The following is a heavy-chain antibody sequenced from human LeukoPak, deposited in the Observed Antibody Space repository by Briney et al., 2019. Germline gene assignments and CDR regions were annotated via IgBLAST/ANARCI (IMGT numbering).Heavy chain of an antibody. CDR1: GGSFSGYY. CDR3: ARDTGATGY. D-gene: IGHD1-7*01. Sequence: ASETLSLTCAVYGGSFSGYYWSWIRQPPGKGLEWIGEIYHSGSTNYNPSLKSRVTISVDKSKNQFSLKLSSVTAADTAVYYCARDTGATGYWGQGTLVTVSS. J-gene: IGHJ4*02. V-gene: IGHV4-34*01. CDR2: IYHSGST.